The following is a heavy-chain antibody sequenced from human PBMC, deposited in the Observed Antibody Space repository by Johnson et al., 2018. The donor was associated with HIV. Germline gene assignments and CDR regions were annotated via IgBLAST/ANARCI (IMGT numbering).Heavy chain of an antibody. D-gene: IGHD2-8*01. J-gene: IGHJ3*02. V-gene: IGHV3-23*04. Sequence: EVQLVESGGGLVQPGGSLRLSCAASGFTFSTCAMSWVRQAQGKGLEWVSAIGTAGDTYYADSVKGRFTISRDNAKNSLYLQMNSLRAEDTAVYYCARGHNGAFDIWGQGTMVSVSS. CDR1: GFTFSTCA. CDR2: IGTAGDT. CDR3: ARGHNGAFDI.